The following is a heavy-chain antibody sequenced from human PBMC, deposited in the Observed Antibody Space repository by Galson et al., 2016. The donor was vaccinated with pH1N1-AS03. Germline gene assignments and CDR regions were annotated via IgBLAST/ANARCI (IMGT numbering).Heavy chain of an antibody. Sequence: SVKVSCKASGYIFTGFYVHWVRQAPGQGLEWMGWINPNNGVTNYAQKFQAWVTMTGDTSFSTAYMELYGLKSDDTAVYYCARDPRGACSSATCSTTYYFGMEVWGQGTTVIFSS. V-gene: IGHV1-2*04. D-gene: IGHD2-2*01. CDR3: ARDPRGACSSATCSTTYYFGMEV. CDR1: GYIFTGFY. J-gene: IGHJ6*02. CDR2: INPNNGVT.